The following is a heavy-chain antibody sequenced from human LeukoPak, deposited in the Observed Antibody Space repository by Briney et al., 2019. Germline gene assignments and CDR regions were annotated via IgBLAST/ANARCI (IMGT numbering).Heavy chain of an antibody. CDR2: INHSGST. J-gene: IGHJ4*02. CDR3: ARVQSRIAARTYYFDY. Sequence: SETLSLTCAVYGGSFSGYYWSWIRQPPGKGLEWIGEINHSGSTNYNPSLKSRVTISVDTSKNQFSLKLSSVTAADTAVYYCARVQSRIAARTYYFDYWGQGTLVTVSS. V-gene: IGHV4-34*01. D-gene: IGHD6-6*01. CDR1: GGSFSGYY.